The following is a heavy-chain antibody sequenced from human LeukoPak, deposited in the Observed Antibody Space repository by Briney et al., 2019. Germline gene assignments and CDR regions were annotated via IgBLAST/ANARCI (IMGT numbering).Heavy chain of an antibody. CDR2: ISWDGFST. CDR1: GFIYHHYT. V-gene: IGHV3-43*01. Sequence: GGSLRLSCAASGFIYHHYTMHWVRQPPGKGLEWVSLISWDGFSTYYADSVKGRFTISRDNSKNSLYLQMNSLTTEDTALYYCAKDIGQQLRSAIFDYWGQGTLVTVSS. J-gene: IGHJ4*02. CDR3: AKDIGQQLRSAIFDY. D-gene: IGHD6-13*01.